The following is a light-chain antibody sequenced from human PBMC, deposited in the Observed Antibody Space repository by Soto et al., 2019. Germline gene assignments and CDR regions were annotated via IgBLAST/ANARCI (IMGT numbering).Light chain of an antibody. CDR2: GAS. J-gene: IGKJ2*01. V-gene: IGKV3-20*01. CDR3: QQYGTSPYT. CDR1: QSVYSNY. Sequence: ENVLTQSPGTLSLSPGERATLSCRASQSVYSNYLSWYQHKPGQAPRVIIYGASSRATGIPGRFSGSGSGTDFTLTISRVEPEDFAVYYCQQYGTSPYTFAQGTKLEI.